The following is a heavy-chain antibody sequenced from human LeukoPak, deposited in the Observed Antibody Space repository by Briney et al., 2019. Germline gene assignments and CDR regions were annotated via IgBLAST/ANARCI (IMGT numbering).Heavy chain of an antibody. J-gene: IGHJ6*02. D-gene: IGHD4-17*01. V-gene: IGHV1-18*01. CDR1: GYTFTSYG. CDR3: ARDDDYGDSPVPYGMDV. CDR2: ISAYNGNT. Sequence: GASEKVSCKTSGYTFTSYGISWVRQAPGQGLEGMGWISAYNGNTNYAQKLQGRVTMTTDTSTSTAYMELRSLRADDTAVYYCARDDDYGDSPVPYGMDVWGQGTTVTVSS.